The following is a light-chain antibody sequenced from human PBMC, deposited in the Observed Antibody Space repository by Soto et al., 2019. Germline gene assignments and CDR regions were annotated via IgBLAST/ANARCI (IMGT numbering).Light chain of an antibody. CDR1: SGHSDYA. J-gene: IGLJ3*02. Sequence: QLVLTQPPSASASLGASVKLTCTLSSGHSDYAIAWHQQQAEKGPRFLMKVNSDGSHDKGDGIPDRFSGSSSGAERYLTISRLQSEDEADYYCQTWDSGTWVFGGVTQLTVL. CDR3: QTWDSGTWV. CDR2: VNSDGSH. V-gene: IGLV4-69*01.